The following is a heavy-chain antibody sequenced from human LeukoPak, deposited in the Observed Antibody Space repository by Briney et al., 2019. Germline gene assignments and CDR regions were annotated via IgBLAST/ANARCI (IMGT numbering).Heavy chain of an antibody. Sequence: ASVKVSCKASGYSFTGYYMRWVRQAPVQGLEWMGWINHNSGGTNYAQKFQGRITMTRDTSISTAYMELSRMRSNDTAVYYCARDRCSSTSCYTNWFDPWGQGTLVTVSS. D-gene: IGHD2-2*02. V-gene: IGHV1-2*02. J-gene: IGHJ5*02. CDR1: GYSFTGYY. CDR2: INHNSGGT. CDR3: ARDRCSSTSCYTNWFDP.